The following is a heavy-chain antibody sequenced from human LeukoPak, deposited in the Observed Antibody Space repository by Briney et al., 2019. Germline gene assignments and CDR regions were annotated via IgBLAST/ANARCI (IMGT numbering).Heavy chain of an antibody. Sequence: GGSLRLSCAASVFTFSDDYMGWIPQTPGKGVEWVSYISGSSTYTNYGDSVKGRFTVSRDNAKNSLYLQMNSLRAEDTGVYYCAKGFYGDFDYWGQGTLVTVSS. D-gene: IGHD4-17*01. J-gene: IGHJ4*02. V-gene: IGHV3-11*05. CDR3: AKGFYGDFDY. CDR2: ISGSSTYT. CDR1: VFTFSDDY.